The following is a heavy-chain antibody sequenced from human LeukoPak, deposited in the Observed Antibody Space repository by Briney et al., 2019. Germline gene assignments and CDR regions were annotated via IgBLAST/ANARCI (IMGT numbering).Heavy chain of an antibody. D-gene: IGHD6-13*01. Sequence: ASVKVSCKASGYTFTGYYMHWVRQAPGQGLEWMGWINPNSGGTNYAQKFQGRVTITTDESTSIAYMELSSLRSEDTAVYYCAREVSSSLAHFDYWGQGTLVTVSS. CDR2: INPNSGGT. CDR3: AREVSSSLAHFDY. V-gene: IGHV1-2*02. CDR1: GYTFTGYY. J-gene: IGHJ4*02.